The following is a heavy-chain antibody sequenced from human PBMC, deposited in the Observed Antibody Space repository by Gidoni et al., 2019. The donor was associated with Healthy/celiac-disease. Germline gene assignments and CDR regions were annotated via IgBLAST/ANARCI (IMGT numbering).Heavy chain of an antibody. V-gene: IGHV3-20*04. D-gene: IGHD5-18*01. CDR1: GFTLDDYG. CDR3: ARSLRGYSYGYFDY. CDR2: INWNGGST. J-gene: IGHJ4*02. Sequence: EVQLVESGGGVVRPGGSLRLSCAASGFTLDDYGMSWVGQAPGKGLEWVSVINWNGGSTGYADSVKGRFTISRDNAKNSLYLQMNSLRAEDTALYYCARSLRGYSYGYFDYWGQGTLVTVSS.